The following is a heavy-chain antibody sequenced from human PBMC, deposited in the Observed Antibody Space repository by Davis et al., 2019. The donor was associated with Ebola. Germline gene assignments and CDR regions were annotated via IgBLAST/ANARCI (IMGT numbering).Heavy chain of an antibody. J-gene: IGHJ4*02. CDR2: IRSKANSYAT. Sequence: GGSLRLSCAASGFTFSGSAMHWVRQASGKGLEWVGRIRSKANSYATAYAASVKGRFTISREDSKNTAYLQMNSLKTEDTAVYYCSAAAASVDYWGQGTLVTVSS. D-gene: IGHD6-13*01. CDR1: GFTFSGSA. CDR3: SAAAASVDY. V-gene: IGHV3-73*01.